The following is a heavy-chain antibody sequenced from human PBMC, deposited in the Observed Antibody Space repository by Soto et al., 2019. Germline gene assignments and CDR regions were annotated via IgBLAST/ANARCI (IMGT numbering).Heavy chain of an antibody. CDR3: ARHSPAEYSSSSGFDY. Sequence: SETLSLTCTVSGGSSSSYYWSWIRQPPGKGLEWIGYIYYSGSTNYNPSLKSRVTISVDTSKNQFSLKLSSVTAADTAVYYCARHSPAEYSSSSGFDYWGQGTLVTVSS. J-gene: IGHJ4*02. CDR2: IYYSGST. D-gene: IGHD6-6*01. V-gene: IGHV4-59*08. CDR1: GGSSSSYY.